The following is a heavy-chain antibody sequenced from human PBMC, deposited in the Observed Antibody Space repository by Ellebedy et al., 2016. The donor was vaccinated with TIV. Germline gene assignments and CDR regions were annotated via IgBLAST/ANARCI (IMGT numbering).Heavy chain of an antibody. J-gene: IGHJ4*02. CDR3: AGKSVEAPITFDY. D-gene: IGHD3-10*01. CDR2: MLHIGST. V-gene: IGHV4-4*02. Sequence: SETLSLXXAVSADSITSHYWCSWLRHFPGTGLEWTGEMLHIGSTNSNPSLKSRVIISIDKSKNQFSLKLTSMTAADTGVYYCAGKSVEAPITFDYWGQGIQVTVSS. CDR1: ADSITSHYW.